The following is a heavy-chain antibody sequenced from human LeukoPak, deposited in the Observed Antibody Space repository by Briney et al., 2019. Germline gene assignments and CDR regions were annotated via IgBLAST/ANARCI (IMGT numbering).Heavy chain of an antibody. V-gene: IGHV3-49*04. CDR2: IRGKASGGTT. J-gene: IGHJ4*02. CDR1: GFTCGEYR. D-gene: IGHD4-17*01. CDR3: ARDLGTTETGADY. Sequence: PGRSLRLSSTTSGFTCGEYRVNCVRQAPGKGLEWVGVIRGKASGGTTDYAASVKGRFTISRDDSKSIAYLQMSSLKIEDTAVYYCARDLGTTETGADYWGQGTLVTVSS.